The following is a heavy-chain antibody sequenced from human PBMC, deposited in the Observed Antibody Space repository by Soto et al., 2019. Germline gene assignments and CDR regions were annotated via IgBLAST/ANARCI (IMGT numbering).Heavy chain of an antibody. CDR3: AREAGPDRWFDP. J-gene: IGHJ5*02. CDR1: GASISSYF. Sequence: SETLSLTCTVSGASISSYFWTWIRQPAGKGLDWIGRISTSGTTNYNPSLKSRVTMSVDTSKNHFPLNLNSVTAADTAVYYCAREAGPDRWFDPWGQGPLVTVSS. CDR2: ISTSGTT. V-gene: IGHV4-4*07. D-gene: IGHD6-19*01.